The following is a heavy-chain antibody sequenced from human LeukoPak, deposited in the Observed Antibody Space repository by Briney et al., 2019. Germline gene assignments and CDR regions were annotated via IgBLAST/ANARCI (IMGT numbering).Heavy chain of an antibody. V-gene: IGHV3-23*01. D-gene: IGHD1-14*01. CDR2: ISGSGGST. CDR3: AIGQNLYYYYGMDV. J-gene: IGHJ6*02. Sequence: GGSLRLSCAASGFTFSSYAMSWLRQAPGKGLEWVSAISGSGGSTYYADSVKGRFTISRDNSKNTLYLQMNSLRAEDTAVYYCAIGQNLYYYYGMDVWGQGTTVTVSS. CDR1: GFTFSSYA.